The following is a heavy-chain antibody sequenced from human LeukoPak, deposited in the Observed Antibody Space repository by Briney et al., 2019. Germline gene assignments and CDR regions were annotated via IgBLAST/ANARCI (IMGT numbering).Heavy chain of an antibody. D-gene: IGHD3-22*01. CDR3: ARGYYYDSSGYYHFDS. CDR2: INPSGGST. V-gene: IGHV1-46*01. J-gene: IGHJ4*02. Sequence: GASVKVSCKASGYTFTGYYMHWLRQAPGQGLEWIGIINPSGGSTSYSQKFQGRVTMTRDTSTSTVYMELSSLRSEDTAVYYCARGYYYDSSGYYHFDSWGQGTLVTVSS. CDR1: GYTFTGYY.